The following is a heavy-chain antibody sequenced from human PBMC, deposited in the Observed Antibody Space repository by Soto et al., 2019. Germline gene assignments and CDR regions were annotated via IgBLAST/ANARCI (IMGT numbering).Heavy chain of an antibody. V-gene: IGHV3-23*01. CDR3: ARDRSYYDSSGSYSPPY. CDR1: GFTFSSYA. CDR2: ISGSAATT. Sequence: EVQLLESGGGLVQPGGSLRLSCAASGFTFSSYAMNWVRQAPGKGLEWVSAISGSAATTHFADSVKGRFTISRDNSKNTLYQQMNRLRSEDTAVYYCARDRSYYDSSGSYSPPYWGQGTLVTVSS. D-gene: IGHD3-22*01. J-gene: IGHJ4*02.